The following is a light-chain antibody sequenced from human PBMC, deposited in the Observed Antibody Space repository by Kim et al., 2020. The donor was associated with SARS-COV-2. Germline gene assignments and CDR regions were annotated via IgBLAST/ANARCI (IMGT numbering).Light chain of an antibody. CDR3: QTRGT. CDR1: QSISSW. CDR2: KAS. V-gene: IGKV1-5*03. J-gene: IGKJ2*02. Sequence: DIQMTQSPSTLSASVGDRVTITCRASQSISSWLAWYQQKPGKAPKLLIYKASSLESGVPSRFSGSGSGTEFTLTISSLQPDDFATYYCQTRGTFGQGTKLEI.